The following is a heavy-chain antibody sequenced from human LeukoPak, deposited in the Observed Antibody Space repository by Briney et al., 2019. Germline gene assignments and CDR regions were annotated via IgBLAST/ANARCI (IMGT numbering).Heavy chain of an antibody. V-gene: IGHV3-23*01. CDR3: ARAQIQLWTTPQYYFDY. J-gene: IGHJ4*02. Sequence: GGSLRLSCAASGFTFSSYAMSWVRQAPGKGLEWVSAISGSGGSTYYVDSVKGRFTISRDNSKNTLYLQMNSLRAEDTAVYYCARAQIQLWTTPQYYFDYWGQGTLVTVSS. CDR2: ISGSGGST. CDR1: GFTFSSYA. D-gene: IGHD5-18*01.